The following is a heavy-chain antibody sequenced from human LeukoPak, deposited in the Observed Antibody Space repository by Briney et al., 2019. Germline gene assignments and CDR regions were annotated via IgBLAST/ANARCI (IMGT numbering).Heavy chain of an antibody. Sequence: PGGSLRLSCAASGFSFSTYAMTWVRQAPGRGLEWVSAIDGSGCYIYYRDSVQGRFTNSRDNSKNTLFLQMNSLTAEDSAVYYCAKNYGPGNAFYDYWGQGVLVTVSS. D-gene: IGHD3-10*01. CDR2: IDGSGCYI. CDR3: AKNYGPGNAFYDY. V-gene: IGHV3-23*01. CDR1: GFSFSTYA. J-gene: IGHJ4*02.